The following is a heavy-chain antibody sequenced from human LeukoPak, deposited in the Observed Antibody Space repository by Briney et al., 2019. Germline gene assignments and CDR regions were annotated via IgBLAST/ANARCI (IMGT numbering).Heavy chain of an antibody. V-gene: IGHV3-33*06. D-gene: IGHD1-26*01. CDR3: AKDPRGSYSRDYYYYMDV. Sequence: GRSLRLSCAASGFTFSSYGMHWFRQAPGKGLEWVAVIWYDGSNKYYADSVKGRFTISRDNSKNTLYLQMNSLRAEDAAVYYCAKDPRGSYSRDYYYYMDVWGKGTTVTVSS. J-gene: IGHJ6*03. CDR2: IWYDGSNK. CDR1: GFTFSSYG.